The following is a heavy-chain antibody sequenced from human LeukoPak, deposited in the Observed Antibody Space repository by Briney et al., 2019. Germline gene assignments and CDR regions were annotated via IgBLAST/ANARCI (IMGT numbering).Heavy chain of an antibody. D-gene: IGHD3-3*01. Sequence: ASVKVSCKASGYTFTSYYMHWVRQAPGQGLEWMGIINPSGGSTSYAQKFQGRVTMTRDMSTSTVYMELSSLRPEDTAVYYCARDHTQETYYDFWSGYSHFDYWGQGTLVTVSS. J-gene: IGHJ4*02. CDR1: GYTFTSYY. CDR3: ARDHTQETYYDFWSGYSHFDY. V-gene: IGHV1-46*01. CDR2: INPSGGST.